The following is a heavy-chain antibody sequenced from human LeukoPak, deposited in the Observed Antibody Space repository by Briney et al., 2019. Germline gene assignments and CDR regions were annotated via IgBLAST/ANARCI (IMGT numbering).Heavy chain of an antibody. Sequence: GESLRLSCAASGFTFSSYAMSWVRQAPGKGLEWVSGISAGGGNTYYADSVKGRFTISRDNSNNMVYLQLKSLRVEDTAVYYCAKGRGTFGAIISDAFDVWGHGTMVIVSS. CDR1: GFTFSSYA. D-gene: IGHD3-3*01. CDR3: AKGRGTFGAIISDAFDV. J-gene: IGHJ3*01. V-gene: IGHV3-23*01. CDR2: ISAGGGNT.